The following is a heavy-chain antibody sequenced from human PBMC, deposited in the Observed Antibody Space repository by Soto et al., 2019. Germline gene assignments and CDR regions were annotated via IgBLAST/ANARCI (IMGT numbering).Heavy chain of an antibody. J-gene: IGHJ1*01. CDR3: ARDPLAVAGTHPPPEYFQH. CDR2: ISSSGSTI. Sequence: QVQLVESGGGLVKPGGSLRLSCAASGFTFSDYYMSWIRQAPGKGLEWVSYISSSGSTIYYADSVKGRFTISRDNAKNPLYLQMNSLRAEDTAVYYCARDPLAVAGTHPPPEYFQHWGQGTLVTVSS. D-gene: IGHD6-19*01. CDR1: GFTFSDYY. V-gene: IGHV3-11*01.